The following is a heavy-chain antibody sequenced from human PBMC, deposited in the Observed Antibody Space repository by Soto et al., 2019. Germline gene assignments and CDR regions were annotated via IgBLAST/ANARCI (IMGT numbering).Heavy chain of an antibody. J-gene: IGHJ4*02. CDR1: GFTFSSYA. D-gene: IGHD5-12*01. Sequence: GESLKISCAASGFTFSSYAMHWVRQAPGKGLEWVAVISYDGSNKYYADSVKGRFTISRDNSKNTLYLQMNSLRAEDTAVYYCARGTYSGYDYGFDYWGQGTLVTVSS. CDR3: ARGTYSGYDYGFDY. CDR2: ISYDGSNK. V-gene: IGHV3-30-3*01.